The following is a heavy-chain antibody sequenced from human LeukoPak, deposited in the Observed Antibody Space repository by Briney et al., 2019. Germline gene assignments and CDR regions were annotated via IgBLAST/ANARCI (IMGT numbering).Heavy chain of an antibody. D-gene: IGHD3-16*01. CDR1: GGSISYSTTY. CDR2: IFYNGRT. J-gene: IGHJ4*02. CDR3: ARQGTYYDKIYFCDY. Sequence: SETLSLTCTVSGGSISYSTTYWGWIRQPPGKGLEWIASIFYNGRTWNNPSLKSRVSISVDTSKNQFSLKVSAVTAADTAVYYCARQGTYYDKIYFCDYWGQGTLVTVSS. V-gene: IGHV4-39*01.